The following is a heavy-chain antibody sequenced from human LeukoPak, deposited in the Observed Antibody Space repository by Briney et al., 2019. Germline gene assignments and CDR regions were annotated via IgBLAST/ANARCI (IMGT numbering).Heavy chain of an antibody. CDR1: GGTFSSYA. CDR3: ARGNSPLGYCSSTSCYDFDY. J-gene: IGHJ4*02. V-gene: IGHV1-69*13. CDR2: IIPIFGTA. Sequence: SVKVSCKASGGTFSSYAISWVRQAPGQGLEWMGGIIPIFGTANYAQKFRGRVTITADESTSTAYMELSSLRSEDTAVYYCARGNSPLGYCSSTSCYDFDYWGQGTLVTVSS. D-gene: IGHD2-2*01.